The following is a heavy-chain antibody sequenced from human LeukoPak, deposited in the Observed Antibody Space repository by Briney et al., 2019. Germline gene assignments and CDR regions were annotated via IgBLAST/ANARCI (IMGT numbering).Heavy chain of an antibody. V-gene: IGHV1-69*13. J-gene: IGHJ6*02. CDR3: ALGGSYYSNYYYGMDV. D-gene: IGHD1-26*01. CDR2: IIPIFGTA. Sequence: GASVKVSCKASGGTFSSYAISWVRQAPGQGLEWMGGIIPIFGTANYAQKFQGRVTITADESTSTAYMELSSLRSEDTAVYYCALGGSYYSNYYYGMDVWGQGTTVTVSS. CDR1: GGTFSSYA.